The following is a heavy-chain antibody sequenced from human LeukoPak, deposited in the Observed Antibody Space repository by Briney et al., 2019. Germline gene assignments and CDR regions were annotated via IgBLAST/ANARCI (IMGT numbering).Heavy chain of an antibody. D-gene: IGHD5-12*01. CDR2: IYYSGST. V-gene: IGHV4-59*01. J-gene: IGHJ3*02. Sequence: SETLSLTCTVSGGSISTYYWSWIRQPPGRGLEWIGYIYYSGSTNYNPSLKSRVTISVDTSKNQFSLKLSSVTAADTAVYYCARQKRWLRSDDASDIWGQGIMVTVSS. CDR1: GGSISTYY. CDR3: ARQKRWLRSDDASDI.